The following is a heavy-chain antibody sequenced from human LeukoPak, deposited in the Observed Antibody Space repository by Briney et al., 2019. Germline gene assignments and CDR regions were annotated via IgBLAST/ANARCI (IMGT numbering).Heavy chain of an antibody. CDR3: AKVGGKGSYYSKHFDY. CDR1: GFTFSSYG. D-gene: IGHD3-10*01. V-gene: IGHV3-30*02. Sequence: PGGSLRLSCAASGFTFSSYGMHWVRQAPGKGLEWVAFIRYDGSNKYYADSVKGRFTISRDNSKNTLYLQMNSLRAEDTAVYYCAKVGGKGSYYSKHFDYWGQGTLVTVSS. J-gene: IGHJ4*02. CDR2: IRYDGSNK.